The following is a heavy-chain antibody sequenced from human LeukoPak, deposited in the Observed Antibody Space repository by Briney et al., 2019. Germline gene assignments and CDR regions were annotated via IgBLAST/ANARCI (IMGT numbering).Heavy chain of an antibody. CDR3: ASNSGYDSFGFDY. V-gene: IGHV3-7*01. CDR1: GFTFSSYW. J-gene: IGHJ4*02. D-gene: IGHD5-12*01. Sequence: GGSLRLSCAASGFTFSSYWMSWVRQAPGKGLEWVANIKQDGSEKYYVDSVKGRFTISRDNAKNSPYLQMNSLRAEDTAVYYCASNSGYDSFGFDYWGQGTLVTVSS. CDR2: IKQDGSEK.